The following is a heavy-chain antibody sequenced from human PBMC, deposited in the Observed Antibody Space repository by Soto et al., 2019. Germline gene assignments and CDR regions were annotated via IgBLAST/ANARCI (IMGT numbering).Heavy chain of an antibody. Sequence: QGQLVQSGAEVKKPGSSVKVSCKASGGTFSSYTISWVRQAPGQGLEWMGRITPILGIANSAQKFQGRGTITADTSTRTAYMELSSLRCEDTAVYYCARGDGSGSFGAFDIWGQGTMVTVSS. CDR2: ITPILGIA. J-gene: IGHJ3*02. CDR3: ARGDGSGSFGAFDI. D-gene: IGHD3-10*01. V-gene: IGHV1-69*02. CDR1: GGTFSSYT.